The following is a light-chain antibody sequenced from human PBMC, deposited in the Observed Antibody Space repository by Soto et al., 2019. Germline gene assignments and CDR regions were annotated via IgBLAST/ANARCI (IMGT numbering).Light chain of an antibody. V-gene: IGLV2-14*03. Sequence: QSVLTQPASVSGSPGQAITISCSGTSSDVGAFNYVSWYQQHPGKAPKLMIYDVSNRPSGVSNRFSGSKSGNTASLTISGLRAEDEADYYCNSYTSSNTYVFGTGTTLTVL. CDR2: DVS. J-gene: IGLJ1*01. CDR3: NSYTSSNTYV. CDR1: SSDVGAFNY.